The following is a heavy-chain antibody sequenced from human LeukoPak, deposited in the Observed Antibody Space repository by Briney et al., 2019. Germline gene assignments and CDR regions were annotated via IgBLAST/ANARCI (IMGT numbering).Heavy chain of an antibody. V-gene: IGHV1-2*04. J-gene: IGHJ6*02. D-gene: IGHD3-9*01. Sequence: ASVTVSCTASGYTFTGYYMHWVRQAPGQGLEWMGWINPNSGGTNYAQKFQGWVTMTRDTSISTAYMELSRLRSDDTAVYYCARERYDIFSYYYYYGMDVWGQGTTVTVSS. CDR2: INPNSGGT. CDR1: GYTFTGYY. CDR3: ARERYDIFSYYYYYGMDV.